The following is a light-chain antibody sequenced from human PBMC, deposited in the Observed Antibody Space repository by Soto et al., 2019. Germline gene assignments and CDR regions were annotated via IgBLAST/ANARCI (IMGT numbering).Light chain of an antibody. CDR1: QTVSSNF. J-gene: IGKJ1*01. Sequence: EIVLTQSPATLSLSPGERATLSCSASQTVSSNFLAWYQQRPAQAPRLLIHGASTRATGITDRFSGSVSGTDFTLIISGREPEDFAVYYCQQYGTSPATFGQGTKVDIK. V-gene: IGKV3-20*01. CDR3: QQYGTSPAT. CDR2: GAS.